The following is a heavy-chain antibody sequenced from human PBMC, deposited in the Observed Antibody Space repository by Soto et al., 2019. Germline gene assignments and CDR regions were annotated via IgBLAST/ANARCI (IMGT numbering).Heavy chain of an antibody. CDR1: GFTFNTHA. CDR2: ISGSGEIT. J-gene: IGHJ2*01. Sequence: EVQLLESGGGLVQPGGSLRLSCVASGFTFNTHAMSWVRQAPGKGLEWVSSISGSGEITYYADSLKGRFTISRDNSKNTLYLQMNRRRAEDTAGYYCATTVTTLYSPDWYFDLWCRGTLVTVSS. V-gene: IGHV3-23*01. D-gene: IGHD4-4*01. CDR3: ATTVTTLYSPDWYFDL.